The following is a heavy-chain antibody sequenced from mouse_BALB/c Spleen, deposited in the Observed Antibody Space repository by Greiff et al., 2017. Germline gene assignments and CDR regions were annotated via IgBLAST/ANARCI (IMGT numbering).Heavy chain of an antibody. D-gene: IGHD1-1*01. CDR1: GFDFSRYW. Sequence: DVKLVESGGGLVQPGGSLKLSCAASGFDFSRYWMSWVRQAPGKGLEWIGEINPDSSTINYTPSLKDKFIISRDNAKNTLYLQMSKVRSEDTALYYCARPYNYYGSTYAMDYWGQGTSVTVSS. CDR3: ARPYNYYGSTYAMDY. V-gene: IGHV4-1*02. CDR2: INPDSSTI. J-gene: IGHJ4*01.